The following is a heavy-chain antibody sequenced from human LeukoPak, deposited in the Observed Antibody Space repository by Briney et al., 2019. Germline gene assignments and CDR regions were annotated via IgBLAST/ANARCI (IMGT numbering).Heavy chain of an antibody. J-gene: IGHJ4*02. CDR3: ASPTIVVVPAATNGPIAAASRSDY. D-gene: IGHD2-2*01. CDR2: IKQDGSEK. V-gene: IGHV3-7*01. CDR1: GFTFSSYW. Sequence: RAGGSLRLSCAASGFTFSSYWMSWVRQAPGKGLEWVANIKQDGSEKYYVDSVKGRFTISRDNAKNSLYLQMNSLRAEDTAVYYCASPTIVVVPAATNGPIAAASRSDYWGQGTLVTVSS.